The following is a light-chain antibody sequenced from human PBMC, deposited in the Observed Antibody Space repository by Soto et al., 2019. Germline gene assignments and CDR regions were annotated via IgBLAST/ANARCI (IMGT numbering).Light chain of an antibody. CDR2: AAS. CDR3: QRYRGAPRT. V-gene: IGKV1-27*01. CDR1: QDISNF. J-gene: IGKJ1*01. Sequence: DFQMTQSPSSLSASVGDRVTISCRAGQDISNFLAWYQQRPGKVPKLLIYAASTLQSGVPSRFSGSGSGTEITITISNMQPEEAANYFCQRYRGAPRTFGQGTKVEIK.